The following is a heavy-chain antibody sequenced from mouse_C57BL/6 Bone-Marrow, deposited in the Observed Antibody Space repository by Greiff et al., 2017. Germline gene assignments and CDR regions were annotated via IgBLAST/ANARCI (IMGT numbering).Heavy chain of an antibody. D-gene: IGHD2-1*01. CDR3: ARDGNFWFAY. J-gene: IGHJ3*01. V-gene: IGHV1-85*01. CDR2: FYPRDGST. Sequence: VQLQESGPELVKPGASVKLSCKASGYTFTSYDINWVKQRPGPGLEWIGWFYPRDGSTKYNEKFKGKATLPVDTSSSTAYMELHSLTTEDSAIYYCARDGNFWFAYWGQGTLVTVSA. CDR1: GYTFTSYD.